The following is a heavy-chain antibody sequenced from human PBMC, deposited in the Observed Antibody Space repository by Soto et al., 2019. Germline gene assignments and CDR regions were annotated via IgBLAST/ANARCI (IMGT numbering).Heavy chain of an antibody. CDR2: IYYSGST. D-gene: IGHD1-1*01. J-gene: IGHJ4*02. CDR1: GSFISSCY. Sequence: PSETLSFNYTFSGSFISSCYWSWLRQTPGKGLEWIGYIYYSGSTNYSPSLKSRVTISVDTSKNQFSLKLSSVTAADTAVYYCAISGRYQGNFDYWGQGTQVTVS. V-gene: IGHV4-59*08. CDR3: AISGRYQGNFDY.